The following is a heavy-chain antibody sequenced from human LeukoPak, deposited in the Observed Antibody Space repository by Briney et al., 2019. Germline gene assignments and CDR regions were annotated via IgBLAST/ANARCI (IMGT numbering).Heavy chain of an antibody. D-gene: IGHD3-9*01. CDR2: INPDSGGT. J-gene: IGHJ4*01. Sequence: ASVKVSCEASGYTFTGYYMHWVRQAPGQGLEWMGWINPDSGGTNYAQKFQGRVTMTRDTSISTAYMELSRLRSDDTAVYYCARDHPPPRAVAVKSFDTRGHGNLLTASS. CDR3: ARDHPPPRAVAVKSFDT. V-gene: IGHV1-2*02. CDR1: GYTFTGYY.